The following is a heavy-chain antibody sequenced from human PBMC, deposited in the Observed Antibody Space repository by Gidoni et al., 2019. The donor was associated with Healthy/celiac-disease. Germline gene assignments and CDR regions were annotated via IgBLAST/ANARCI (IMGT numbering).Heavy chain of an antibody. CDR1: RAPLSSTT. Sequence: QVPLVQSGAEVNKPRSSVTVSCKASRAPLSSTTISWVRQAPGQGLEWMGRIIPILGIANYAQKFQGRVTITADKSTSTAYMELSSLRSEDTAVYYCARALIGDYGGNSGAFDIWGQGTMVTVSS. V-gene: IGHV1-69*02. D-gene: IGHD4-17*01. CDR2: IIPILGIA. CDR3: ARALIGDYGGNSGAFDI. J-gene: IGHJ3*02.